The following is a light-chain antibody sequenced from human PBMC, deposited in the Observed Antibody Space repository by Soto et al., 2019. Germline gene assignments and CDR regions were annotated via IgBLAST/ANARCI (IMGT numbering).Light chain of an antibody. J-gene: IGLJ3*02. CDR1: SSDVGAFDY. CDR3: SSYAGSNNWV. Sequence: QSALTQPHSASGSRGQSVAISCTGTSSDVGAFDYVSWYQHHPGKVPKLLIYDVTKRPSGVPDRFSGSKSGNTASLTVSGLQAEDEADYYCSSYAGSNNWVFGGGTKLTVL. V-gene: IGLV2-8*01. CDR2: DVT.